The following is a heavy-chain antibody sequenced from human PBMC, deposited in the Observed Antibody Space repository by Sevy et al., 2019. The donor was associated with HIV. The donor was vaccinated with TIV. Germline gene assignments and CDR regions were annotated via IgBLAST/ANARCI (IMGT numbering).Heavy chain of an antibody. CDR3: ARKGRASLGVATTGDAFDI. J-gene: IGHJ3*02. CDR2: IYYSGST. Sequence: SETLSLTCTVSGGSISSSSYYWGWIRQPPGKGLEWIGSIYYSGSTYYNPSLKSRVTISVDTSKNRFSLKLSSVTAADTAVYYCARKGRASLGVATTGDAFDIWGQGTMVTVSS. V-gene: IGHV4-39*01. CDR1: GGSISSSSYY. D-gene: IGHD5-12*01.